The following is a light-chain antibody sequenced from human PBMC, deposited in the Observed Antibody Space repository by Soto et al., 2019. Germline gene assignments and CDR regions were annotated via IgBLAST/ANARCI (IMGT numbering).Light chain of an antibody. CDR3: QQYDQWPIT. J-gene: IGKJ5*01. V-gene: IGKV3-15*01. Sequence: VMARAPTTVAVFPGESATLSCRASQSVSSHVVWYQQKPGQAPRLLIYGASARALGIPDRFSGSGSGTEFSFTVTSLQSEDFAVYYCQQYDQWPITFGQGTRLEIK. CDR1: QSVSSH. CDR2: GAS.